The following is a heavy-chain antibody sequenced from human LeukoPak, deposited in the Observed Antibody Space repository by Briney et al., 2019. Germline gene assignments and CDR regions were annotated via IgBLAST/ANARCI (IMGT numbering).Heavy chain of an antibody. D-gene: IGHD4-17*01. CDR2: IIAIFGTA. Sequence: GASVKVSCKASGGTFSSYAISWVRQAPGQGLEGMGGIIAIFGTANYAQKFQGRVTITTDESTSTAYMEPSSLRSEDTAVYYCASSAVTYCMDVWGKGTTVTVSS. J-gene: IGHJ6*03. CDR1: GGTFSSYA. V-gene: IGHV1-69*05. CDR3: ASSAVTYCMDV.